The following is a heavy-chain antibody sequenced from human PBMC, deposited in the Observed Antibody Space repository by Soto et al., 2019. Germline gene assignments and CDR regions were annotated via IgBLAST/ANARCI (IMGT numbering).Heavy chain of an antibody. J-gene: IGHJ4*02. CDR2: ISAYNGNT. V-gene: IGHV1-18*01. CDR3: AREGVAVAGHYYFDY. Sequence: VSVKVSCKASGYTFTSYGISWVRQAPGQGLEWMGWISAYNGNTNYAQKLQGRVTMTTDTSTSTAYMELRSLRSDDTAVYYCAREGVAVAGHYYFDYWGQGTLVTVSS. CDR1: GYTFTSYG. D-gene: IGHD6-19*01.